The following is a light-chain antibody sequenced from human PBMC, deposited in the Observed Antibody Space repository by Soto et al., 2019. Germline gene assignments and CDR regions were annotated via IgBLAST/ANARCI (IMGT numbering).Light chain of an antibody. Sequence: QSALTQPASVSGSPGQSITISCTGTSSDVGGYDYVSWYQQHPGKAPKLMIYEVRNRPSGVSNRFSGSKSGNTASLTISGLQAEDEADYYCNSFTNSNLVVFGGGTKLTVL. J-gene: IGLJ2*01. CDR2: EVR. V-gene: IGLV2-14*01. CDR3: NSFTNSNLVV. CDR1: SSDVGGYDY.